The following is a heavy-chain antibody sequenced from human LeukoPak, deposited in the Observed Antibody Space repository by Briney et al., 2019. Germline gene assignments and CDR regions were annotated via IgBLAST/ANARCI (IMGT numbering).Heavy chain of an antibody. V-gene: IGHV3-48*02. D-gene: IGHD1-26*01. CDR2: ISTSSNTR. J-gene: IGHJ3*02. CDR3: ARVRGTFYRDGFDI. CDR1: GFTFSSYS. Sequence: GGSLRLSCAASGFTFSSYSMNWVRQAPGKGLEWVSYISTSSNTRHYADSVKGRFTFSRDNAENSLYLQMNSLRDEDTAVYYCARVRGTFYRDGFDIWGQGTVVTVSS.